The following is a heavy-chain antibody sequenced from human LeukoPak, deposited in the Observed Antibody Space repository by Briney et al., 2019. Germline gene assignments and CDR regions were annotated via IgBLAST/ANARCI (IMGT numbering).Heavy chain of an antibody. J-gene: IGHJ3*02. CDR1: GGTLSSYA. V-gene: IGHV1-69*13. Sequence: SVKVSCKASGGTLSSYAISWVRQAPGQGLEWMGGIIPIFGTANYAQKFQGRVTITADESTSTAYMELSSLRSEDTAVYYCATDLYVLVGGAFDIWGQGTMVTVSS. D-gene: IGHD3-16*01. CDR3: ATDLYVLVGGAFDI. CDR2: IIPIFGTA.